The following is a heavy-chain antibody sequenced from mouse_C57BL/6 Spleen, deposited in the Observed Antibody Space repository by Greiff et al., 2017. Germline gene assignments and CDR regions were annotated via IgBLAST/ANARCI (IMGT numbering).Heavy chain of an antibody. CDR1: GFTFSNYW. J-gene: IGHJ1*03. CDR3: TGAAVVAKWYFDV. CDR2: IRLKSDNYAT. D-gene: IGHD1-1*01. V-gene: IGHV6-3*01. Sequence: EVKVEESGGGLVQPGGSMKLSCVASGFTFSNYWMNWVRQSPEKGLEWVAQIRLKSDNYATHYAESVKGRFTISRDDSKSSVYLQMNNLRAEDTGIYYCTGAAVVAKWYFDVWGTGTTVTVSS.